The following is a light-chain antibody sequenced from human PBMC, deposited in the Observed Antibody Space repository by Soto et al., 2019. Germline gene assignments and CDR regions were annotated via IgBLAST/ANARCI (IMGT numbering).Light chain of an antibody. CDR1: SSDVGSYNL. CDR3: CSLTTSHTYV. CDR2: HVT. V-gene: IGLV2-14*02. Sequence: QSVLTHPASVSGSPGQSITISCTGTSSDVGSYNLVSWYQQHPGKAPKLMIYHVTYRPSGVSNRYSGSKSGNSASLTISGLQADDEADYYCCSLTTSHTYVFGSGTKVTVL. J-gene: IGLJ1*01.